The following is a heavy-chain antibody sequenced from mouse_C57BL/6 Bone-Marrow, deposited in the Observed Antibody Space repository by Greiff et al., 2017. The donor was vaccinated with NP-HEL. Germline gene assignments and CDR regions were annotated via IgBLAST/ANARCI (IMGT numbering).Heavy chain of an antibody. CDR1: GFTFNTYA. V-gene: IGHV10-3*01. J-gene: IGHJ3*01. D-gene: IGHD2-2*01. Sequence: EVQGVESGGGLVQPKGSLKLSCAASGFTFNTYAMHWVRQAPGKGLEWVARIRSKSSNYATYYADSVKDRFTISRDDSQSMLYLQMNNLKTEDTAMYYCVRERGYYGYVWFAYWGQGTLVTVSA. CDR3: VRERGYYGYVWFAY. CDR2: IRSKSSNYAT.